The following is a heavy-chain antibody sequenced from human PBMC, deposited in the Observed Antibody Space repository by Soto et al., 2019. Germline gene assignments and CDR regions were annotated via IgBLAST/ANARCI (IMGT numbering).Heavy chain of an antibody. CDR2: ISGSGGST. D-gene: IGHD6-19*01. CDR3: ARRSSGWYFDY. Sequence: EVQLLESGGGLVQPGGSLRLSCAASGFTFSSYAMSWVRQAPGKGLEWVSAISGSGGSTYYADSVKGRFTISRDNSKNTLDLQMNSLRAEATAVYYCARRSSGWYFDYWGQGTLVTVSS. J-gene: IGHJ4*02. CDR1: GFTFSSYA. V-gene: IGHV3-23*01.